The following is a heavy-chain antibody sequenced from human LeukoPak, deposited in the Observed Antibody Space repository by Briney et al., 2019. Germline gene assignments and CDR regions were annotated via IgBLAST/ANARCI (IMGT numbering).Heavy chain of an antibody. Sequence: GGSLRLSCAASGFTFSSYAMSWVRQAPGKGLEWVSAISGSGGSTYYADSVKGRFTISRDNSKNTLYLQMSSLRAEDTAVYYCARGDPCSGGSCHYFFYGMDVWGQGTTVTVSS. CDR3: ARGDPCSGGSCHYFFYGMDV. CDR2: ISGSGGST. D-gene: IGHD2-15*01. CDR1: GFTFSSYA. V-gene: IGHV3-23*01. J-gene: IGHJ6*02.